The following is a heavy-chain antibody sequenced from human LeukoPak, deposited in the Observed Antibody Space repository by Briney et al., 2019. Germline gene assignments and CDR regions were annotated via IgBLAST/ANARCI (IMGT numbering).Heavy chain of an antibody. CDR3: ATGVVAATPGYFDL. V-gene: IGHV3-23*01. Sequence: QPGGSLRLSSAASGISFSSYAMCWVRQAPGKGLEWVSSISVSGGSTYYADSVKGRFTISRDNSKNALYLQMNSLRAEDTAVYYCATGVVAATPGYFDLWGRGTLVAVSS. J-gene: IGHJ2*01. CDR2: ISVSGGST. CDR1: GISFSSYA. D-gene: IGHD2-15*01.